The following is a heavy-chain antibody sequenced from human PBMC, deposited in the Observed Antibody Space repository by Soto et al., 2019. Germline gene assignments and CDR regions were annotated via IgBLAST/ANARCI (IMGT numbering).Heavy chain of an antibody. CDR1: GGSISSGGYY. CDR3: ARASGPRRYYYYMDV. V-gene: IGHV4-31*03. CDR2: IYYSGST. Sequence: SETLSLTCTVSGGSISSGGYYWSWIRQHPGKGLEWIGYIYYSGSTYYNPSLKSRVTISVDTSKNQFSLKLSSVTAADTAVYYCARASGPRRYYYYMDVWGKGTTVTVSS. J-gene: IGHJ6*03.